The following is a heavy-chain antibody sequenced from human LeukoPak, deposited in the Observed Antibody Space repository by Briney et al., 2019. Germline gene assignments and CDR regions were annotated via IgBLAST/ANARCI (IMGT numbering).Heavy chain of an antibody. CDR1: GSTFSSYA. CDR3: AKDAPVNIVVVPAANS. CDR2: ISGSGGST. J-gene: IGHJ4*02. D-gene: IGHD2-2*01. Sequence: GGSLRLSCAASGSTFSSYAMSWVRQAPGKGLEWVSAISGSGGSTYYADSVKGRFTISRDNSKNTLYLQMNSLRAEDPAVYYCAKDAPVNIVVVPAANSWGQGTLVTVSS. V-gene: IGHV3-23*01.